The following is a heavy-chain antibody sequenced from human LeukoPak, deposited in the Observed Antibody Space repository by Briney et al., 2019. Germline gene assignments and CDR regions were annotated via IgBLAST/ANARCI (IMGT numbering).Heavy chain of an antibody. Sequence: RRSLRLSCAPSGFTSSSYWMSWVRHAPGKGLGWVANIKQVGGEKYYVDSVKGRFTISRDNAKNSLYLQMNSLRAEDTAVYYCARENVDYVWGSYRPYDYWGQGTLVTVSS. D-gene: IGHD3-16*02. J-gene: IGHJ4*02. V-gene: IGHV3-7*01. CDR3: ARENVDYVWGSYRPYDY. CDR1: GFTSSSYW. CDR2: IKQVGGEK.